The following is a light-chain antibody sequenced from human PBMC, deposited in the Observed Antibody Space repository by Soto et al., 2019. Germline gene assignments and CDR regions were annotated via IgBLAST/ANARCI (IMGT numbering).Light chain of an antibody. Sequence: EIVLPQSPGTLSLSPGXXATLSCXXXXXVRYNYLAWYQQKPGQAPXLXIYGVSTXATGIPDRFSGSGSGTDFTLTISRLEPEEFAVYYCQQYGSSPLTVGGGTKVGIK. J-gene: IGKJ4*02. CDR3: QQYGSSPLT. CDR2: GVS. CDR1: XXVRYNY. V-gene: IGKV3-20*01.